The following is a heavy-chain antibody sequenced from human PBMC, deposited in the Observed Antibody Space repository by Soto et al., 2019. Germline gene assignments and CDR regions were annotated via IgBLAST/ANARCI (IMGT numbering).Heavy chain of an antibody. Sequence: PGGSLRLSCAASGFTFSSYGMHWVRQAPGKGLEWVAVISYDGSNKYYADSVKGRFTISRDNSKNTLYLQMNSLRAEDTAVYYCAKDRYYYDSSGSPKDYWGQGTLVTVSS. CDR1: GFTFSSYG. V-gene: IGHV3-30*18. J-gene: IGHJ4*02. CDR2: ISYDGSNK. CDR3: AKDRYYYDSSGSPKDY. D-gene: IGHD3-22*01.